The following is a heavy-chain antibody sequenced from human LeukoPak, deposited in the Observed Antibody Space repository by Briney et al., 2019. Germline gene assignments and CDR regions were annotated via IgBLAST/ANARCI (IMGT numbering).Heavy chain of an antibody. CDR3: VREAALKPMYSLPYYFDY. J-gene: IGHJ4*02. D-gene: IGHD2-8*01. V-gene: IGHV1-69*13. CDR2: IIPIFGTA. Sequence: GASVKVSCKASGGTFSSYAISWVRQAPGQGLEWMGGIIPIFGTANYAQKFQGRVTITADESTSTAYMELSSLRSEDTAVYYCVREAALKPMYSLPYYFDYWGQGTLVTVSS. CDR1: GGTFSSYA.